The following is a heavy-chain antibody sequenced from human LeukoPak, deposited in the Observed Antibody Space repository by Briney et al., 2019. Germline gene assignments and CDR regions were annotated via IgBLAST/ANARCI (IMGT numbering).Heavy chain of an antibody. CDR2: INPSRGST. J-gene: IGHJ3*02. CDR1: GYTFTSYY. V-gene: IGHV1-46*01. Sequence: ASVKVSCKASGYTFTSYYMHWVRQAPGQGLEWMGIINPSRGSTNYAQKFQGRVTMTRDTSTSTVYMELSSLRSEDTAVYYCARGDHVRIYAESAFDIWGQGTMVSVSS. D-gene: IGHD5/OR15-5a*01. CDR3: ARGDHVRIYAESAFDI.